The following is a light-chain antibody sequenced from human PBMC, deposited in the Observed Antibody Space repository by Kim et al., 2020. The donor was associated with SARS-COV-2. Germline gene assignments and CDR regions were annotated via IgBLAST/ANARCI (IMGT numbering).Light chain of an antibody. CDR2: DVS. J-gene: IGLJ1*01. CDR1: SSDVGGSRF. V-gene: IGLV2-14*03. CDR3: SSYTLTSTYV. Sequence: GQSITISCTGTSSDVGGSRFVSWYQQHPDNAPKLIIYDVSNRPSGISNRFSGSKSGNTASLTISALQAVDEADYYCSSYTLTSTYVLGTGTKVTVL.